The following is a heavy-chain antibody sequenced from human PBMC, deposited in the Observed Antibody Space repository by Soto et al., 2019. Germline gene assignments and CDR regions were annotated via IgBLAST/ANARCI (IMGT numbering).Heavy chain of an antibody. J-gene: IGHJ4*02. Sequence: QLQLQESGPGLVKPSETLSLTCTVSGGSLRSTSDYWGWIRQPPGKGLEWIGNVYYSASTYHNPPLKSRVTLPVDPSKTPFSLTLSSATAADTAVYYCAKTAESGSWYQTPFDLGGPGILVPVSS. CDR3: AKTAESGSWYQTPFDL. V-gene: IGHV4-39*02. D-gene: IGHD6-13*01. CDR1: GGSLRSTSDY. CDR2: VYYSAST.